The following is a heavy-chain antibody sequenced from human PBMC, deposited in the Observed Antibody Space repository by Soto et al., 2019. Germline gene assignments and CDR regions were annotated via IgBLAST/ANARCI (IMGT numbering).Heavy chain of an antibody. J-gene: IGHJ4*02. V-gene: IGHV3-30*18. Sequence: QVQLMESGGGVVQPGRSLRLSCAASGFIFSSYGMHWVRQAPGKGLDWVTFISHHGSNKYYSDSVKGRFSISRDNSKNTVYLKMDSLRPEDTAVYYCAKAAGYCSGGGCYFFDYWGQGILVTVSS. CDR2: ISHHGSNK. CDR1: GFIFSSYG. D-gene: IGHD2-15*01. CDR3: AKAAGYCSGGGCYFFDY.